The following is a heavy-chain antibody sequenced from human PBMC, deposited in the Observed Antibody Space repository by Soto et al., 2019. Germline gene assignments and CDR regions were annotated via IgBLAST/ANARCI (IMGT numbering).Heavy chain of an antibody. D-gene: IGHD1-26*01. CDR1: GYSFTSLD. CDR2: MQPSTGRT. V-gene: IGHV1-8*01. CDR3: ARGFSAGVDY. J-gene: IGHJ4*02. Sequence: QVQLVQSGAEVREPGASVKVSCKASGYSFTSLDINWVRQTAGQGLEWMGWMQPSTGRTGYAQKFQGRVPMNRDTSINTAYMELTTLASDDTAFYYCARGFSAGVDYWGQGTLVTVSA.